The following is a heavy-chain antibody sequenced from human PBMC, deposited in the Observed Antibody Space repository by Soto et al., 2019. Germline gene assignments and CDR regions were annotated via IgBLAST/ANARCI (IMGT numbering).Heavy chain of an antibody. CDR2: IIPIFGTA. Sequence: ASVKVSCKASGGTFSSYAISWVRQAPGQGLEWMGGIIPIFGTANYAQKFQGRVTITADESTSTAYMELSSLRSEDTAVYYCARKLETPPGYYGMDVWGQGTTVTVSS. V-gene: IGHV1-69*13. CDR1: GGTFSSYA. CDR3: ARKLETPPGYYGMDV. D-gene: IGHD3-3*01. J-gene: IGHJ6*02.